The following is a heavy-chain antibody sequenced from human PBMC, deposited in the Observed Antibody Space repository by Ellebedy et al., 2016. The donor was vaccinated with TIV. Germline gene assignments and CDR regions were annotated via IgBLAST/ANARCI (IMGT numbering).Heavy chain of an antibody. D-gene: IGHD3-22*01. J-gene: IGHJ5*02. CDR1: GYTFSSFG. Sequence: AASVKVSCKASGYTFSSFGITWVRQAPGQGLEWMGWISAYNGITNYAQNFQGRVTMTTDTSTSTAYMELRSLRSDDTALYYCARCCPYDSDTSGLFDPWGQGTLVTVSS. CDR3: ARCCPYDSDTSGLFDP. V-gene: IGHV1-18*01. CDR2: ISAYNGIT.